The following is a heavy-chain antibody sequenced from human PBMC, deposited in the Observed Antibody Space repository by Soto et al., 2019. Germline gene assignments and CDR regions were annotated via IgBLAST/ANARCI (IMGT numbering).Heavy chain of an antibody. CDR3: ARDSRYYDSSGYYENWYFDL. CDR1: GFTFSSYS. CDR2: ISSSSSTI. D-gene: IGHD3-22*01. V-gene: IGHV3-48*02. J-gene: IGHJ2*01. Sequence: EVQLVESGGGLVQPGGSLRLSCAASGFTFSSYSMNWVRQAPGKGLEWVSYISSSSSTIYYADSVKGRFTISRDNAKNSLYLQMNSLRDEDTAVYYCARDSRYYDSSGYYENWYFDLWGRGTLVTVSS.